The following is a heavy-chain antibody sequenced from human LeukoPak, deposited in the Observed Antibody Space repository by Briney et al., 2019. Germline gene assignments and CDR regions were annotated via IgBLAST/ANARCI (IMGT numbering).Heavy chain of an antibody. CDR2: INHSGYT. V-gene: IGHV4-34*01. J-gene: IGHJ4*02. D-gene: IGHD4-17*01. CDR1: GVSFDDYY. CDR3: TRMTTGHDY. Sequence: SETLSLTCAVSGVSFDDYYWSWVRQTPGKGLEWLGEINHSGYTNDSPSLKSRVTLSIDTSREQFSLNLKSVTVADAGIYYCTRMTTGHDYWGQGTLVTVSS.